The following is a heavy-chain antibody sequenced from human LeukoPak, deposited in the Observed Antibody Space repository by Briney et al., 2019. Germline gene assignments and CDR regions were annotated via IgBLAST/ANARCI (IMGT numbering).Heavy chain of an antibody. Sequence: GGSLRLSCALSTLTLSSYAMSWVRQAPGKGLEWVSGITGSRGSTYYAESVKGRFTISRDNSKNTLYLQMHSLRVDDTAVYYCAKRGGYCSGGSCYGEAFDIWGQGTMVTVFS. CDR2: ITGSRGST. CDR1: TLTLSSYA. V-gene: IGHV3-23*01. CDR3: AKRGGYCSGGSCYGEAFDI. D-gene: IGHD2-15*01. J-gene: IGHJ3*02.